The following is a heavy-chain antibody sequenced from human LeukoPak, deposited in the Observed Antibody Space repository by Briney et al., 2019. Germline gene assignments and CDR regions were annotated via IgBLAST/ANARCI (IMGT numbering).Heavy chain of an antibody. CDR1: GGLISSSSYY. V-gene: IGHV4-39*07. Sequence: SETLSLTCTVSGGLISSSSYYWGWIRQAAGKGLEWTGNIYYSGSMYWNLTLKSRVTISIDTSKKQFSLKLSSVTAADTAVYYCARVESYPLRNAFDIWGQGTMVTVSS. J-gene: IGHJ3*02. CDR2: IYYSGSM. CDR3: ARVESYPLRNAFDI. D-gene: IGHD1-14*01.